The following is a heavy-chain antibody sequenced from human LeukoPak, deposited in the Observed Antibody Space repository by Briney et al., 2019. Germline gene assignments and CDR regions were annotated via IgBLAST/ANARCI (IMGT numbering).Heavy chain of an antibody. J-gene: IGHJ3*02. CDR2: ISYDGSNK. D-gene: IGHD1-26*01. V-gene: IGHV3-30-3*01. CDR3: ASTSRATTPHDAFDI. CDR1: GFTFSSYA. Sequence: GGSLRLSCAASGFTFSSYAMHWVRQAPGKGLEWVAVISYDGSNKYYADSVKGRFTISRDNSKNTLYLQMNSLRAEDTAVYYCASTSRATTPHDAFDIWGQGTMVTVSS.